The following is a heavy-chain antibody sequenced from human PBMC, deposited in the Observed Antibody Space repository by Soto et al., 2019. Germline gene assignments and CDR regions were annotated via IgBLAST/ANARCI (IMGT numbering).Heavy chain of an antibody. J-gene: IGHJ4*02. V-gene: IGHV1-3*01. D-gene: IGHD4-4*01. CDR1: GYTFTSYA. Sequence: ASVKVSCKASGYTFTSYAMHWVRQAPGQRLEWMGWINAGNGNTKYSQKFQGRVTITRDTSASTAYMELSSLRSEDTAVYYCARTRGGSTVPTDIDYWGQGTLVTVSS. CDR3: ARTRGGSTVPTDIDY. CDR2: INAGNGNT.